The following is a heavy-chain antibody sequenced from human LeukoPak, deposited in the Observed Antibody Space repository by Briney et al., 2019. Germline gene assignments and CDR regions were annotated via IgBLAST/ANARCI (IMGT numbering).Heavy chain of an antibody. D-gene: IGHD2-21*01. V-gene: IGHV1-8*03. J-gene: IGHJ6*03. CDR2: MNPNSGNT. CDR3: ARGREQLAQFVVIAYYMDV. Sequence: ASVKASCKASGYTFTGYYMHWLRQATGQGLEWMGWMNPNSGNTGYAQKFQGRVTITRNTSISTAYMELSSLRSEDTAVYYCARGREQLAQFVVIAYYMDVWGKGTTVTVSS. CDR1: GYTFTGYY.